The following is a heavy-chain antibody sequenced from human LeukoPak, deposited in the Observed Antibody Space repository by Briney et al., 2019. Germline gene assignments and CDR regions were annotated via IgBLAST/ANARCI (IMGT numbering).Heavy chain of an antibody. V-gene: IGHV3-9*01. CDR2: ISWNGNNK. J-gene: IGHJ5*02. CDR1: GFSFYDHA. CDR3: TTDGKSNYEDWFDP. D-gene: IGHD3-3*01. Sequence: PGGSLRLSCVASGFSFYDHAMHWVRQAPGKGLEWVSGISWNGNNKGYVDSVRGRFTISRDKAKNSLYLQMNSLRPEDTAVYYCTTDGKSNYEDWFDPWGQGTLVSVSS.